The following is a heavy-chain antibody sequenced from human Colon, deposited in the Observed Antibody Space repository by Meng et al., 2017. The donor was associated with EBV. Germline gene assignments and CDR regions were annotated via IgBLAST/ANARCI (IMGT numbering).Heavy chain of an antibody. V-gene: IGHV4-34*01. J-gene: IGHJ5*02. D-gene: IGHD2-8*01. CDR3: ARGGGVIKGLVTWFDP. Sequence: VALQEGGAGLVKPSETLSLTCGVYGGSLSGYYWSWIRQTPGKGLEWIGEINHSGTINYNPSLRSRVTISVDRSNNQFSLRLSSVTAADTAVYYCARGGGVIKGLVTWFDPWGQGTLVTVSS. CDR1: GGSLSGYY. CDR2: INHSGTI.